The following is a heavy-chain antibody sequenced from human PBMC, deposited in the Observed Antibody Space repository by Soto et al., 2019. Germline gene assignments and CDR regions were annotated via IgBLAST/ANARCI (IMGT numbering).Heavy chain of an antibody. Sequence: PSETLSLTCAVYGGSFSGYYWSWIRQPPGKGLEWIGEINHSGSTNYNPSLKSRVTISVDTSKNQFSLKLSSVTAADTAVYYCARLGGQDIVVVPAATRFTFDYWGQGTLVTVSS. J-gene: IGHJ4*02. CDR3: ARLGGQDIVVVPAATRFTFDY. CDR2: INHSGST. D-gene: IGHD2-2*01. CDR1: GGSFSGYY. V-gene: IGHV4-34*01.